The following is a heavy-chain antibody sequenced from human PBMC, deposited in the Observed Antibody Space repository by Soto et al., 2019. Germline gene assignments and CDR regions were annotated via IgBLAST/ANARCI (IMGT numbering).Heavy chain of an antibody. CDR3: ARDTTPSL. J-gene: IGHJ4*02. CDR2: IYYSGST. Sequence: PSETLSLTCTVSGASISSYYWSWIRQPPWKGLEWIGYIYYSGSTNYNPSLKSRVTISVDTSKNQFSLKLSSVTAADTAMYYCARDTTPSLWGQGTLVTVAS. CDR1: GASISSYY. D-gene: IGHD1-1*01. V-gene: IGHV4-59*01.